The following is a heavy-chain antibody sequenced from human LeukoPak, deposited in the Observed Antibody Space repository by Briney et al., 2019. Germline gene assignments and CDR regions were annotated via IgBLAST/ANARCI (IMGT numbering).Heavy chain of an antibody. CDR1: GFTFSSYA. CDR2: ISYDGSNK. D-gene: IGHD3-10*01. V-gene: IGHV3-30-3*01. CDR3: ARYMLVRGVGIDY. Sequence: PGGSLRLSCAASGFTFSSYAMHWVRQAPGKGLEWVAVISYDGSNKYYADSVKGRFTISRDNSKNTLYLQMNSLRAEDTAVYYCARYMLVRGVGIDYWGQGTLVTVSS. J-gene: IGHJ4*02.